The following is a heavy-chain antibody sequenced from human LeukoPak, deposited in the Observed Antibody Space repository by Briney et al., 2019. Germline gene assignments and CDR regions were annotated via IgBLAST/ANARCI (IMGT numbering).Heavy chain of an antibody. Sequence: GASVKVSCKASGYTFTGYYMHWVRQAPGQGLEWMGWINPNSGGTNYAQKFQGRVTMTRDTSISTAYMELSRLRSDDTAVYYCARETGGRWDFWSGYPPRGIWGQGTMVTVSS. CDR1: GYTFTGYY. V-gene: IGHV1-2*02. CDR2: INPNSGGT. CDR3: ARETGGRWDFWSGYPPRGI. J-gene: IGHJ3*02. D-gene: IGHD3-3*01.